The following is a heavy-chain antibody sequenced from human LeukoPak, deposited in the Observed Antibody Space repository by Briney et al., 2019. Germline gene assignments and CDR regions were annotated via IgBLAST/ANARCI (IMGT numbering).Heavy chain of an antibody. Sequence: SETLSLTCTISGGSISSGDYYWSWIRQPPGKGLEWIGYIYYSGSTYYNPSLKSRVTISVDTSKNQFSLKLSSVTAADTAVYYCASYCGGDCYVDYWGQGTLVTVSS. V-gene: IGHV4-30-4*08. J-gene: IGHJ4*02. CDR3: ASYCGGDCYVDY. CDR1: GGSISSGDYY. D-gene: IGHD2-21*01. CDR2: IYYSGST.